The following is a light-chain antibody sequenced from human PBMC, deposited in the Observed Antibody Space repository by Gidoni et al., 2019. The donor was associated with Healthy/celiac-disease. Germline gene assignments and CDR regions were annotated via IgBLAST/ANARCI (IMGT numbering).Light chain of an antibody. CDR1: QSVSSN. V-gene: IGKV3-15*01. Sequence: EIVMRQSPATLSVSPGERATLSCRASQSVSSNLAWYQQKPGQAPSRLIYCASSRATGIPARFSGSGSGTEFTLTISSLQSEDFAVYYCQQYNNWPPWTFGQGTKVEIK. CDR2: CAS. J-gene: IGKJ1*01. CDR3: QQYNNWPPWT.